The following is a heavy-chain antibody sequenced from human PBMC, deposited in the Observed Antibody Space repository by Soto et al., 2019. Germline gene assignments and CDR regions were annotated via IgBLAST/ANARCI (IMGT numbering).Heavy chain of an antibody. CDR1: GFTFSDYY. CDR2: ISSSSSYT. Sequence: QVQLVESGGGLVKPGGSLRLSCAASGFTFSDYYMSWIRQAPGKGLEWVSYISSSSSYTNYADSVKGRFTISRDNAKNPLYLQMNSLRAEDTAVYYCARDSLPGYYDSSGYSDYWGQGTLVTVSS. D-gene: IGHD3-22*01. CDR3: ARDSLPGYYDSSGYSDY. J-gene: IGHJ4*02. V-gene: IGHV3-11*05.